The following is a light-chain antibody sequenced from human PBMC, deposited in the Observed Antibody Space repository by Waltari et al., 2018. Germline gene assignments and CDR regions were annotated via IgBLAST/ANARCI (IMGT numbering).Light chain of an antibody. CDR3: HHYSSYSGT. Sequence: DIQMTQSPSTLSASVGDRVTITCRASQGISRCLAWYQQKPGKAPRLLIYEASRLESGVPSRFRASGSGPEFTLTISSLQPDDFATYYCHHYSSYSGTFGQGTKVEFK. J-gene: IGKJ1*01. CDR1: QGISRC. V-gene: IGKV1-5*03. CDR2: EAS.